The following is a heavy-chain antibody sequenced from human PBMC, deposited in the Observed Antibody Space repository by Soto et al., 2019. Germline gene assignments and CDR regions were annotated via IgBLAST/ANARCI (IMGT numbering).Heavy chain of an antibody. Sequence: EVQLLESGGDLVQPGGSLRLTCTASGFTFPNSAMSWVRQAPGKGPEWVSAISENGDVIFYAKSVEGRFTISRDNSNDRLSLQMNSLKDDDTAVYFCAKQMVQGSSLFDQWGQGTLVTVSS. CDR2: ISENGDVI. J-gene: IGHJ4*02. CDR3: AKQMVQGSSLFDQ. V-gene: IGHV3-23*01. CDR1: GFTFPNSA. D-gene: IGHD3-10*01.